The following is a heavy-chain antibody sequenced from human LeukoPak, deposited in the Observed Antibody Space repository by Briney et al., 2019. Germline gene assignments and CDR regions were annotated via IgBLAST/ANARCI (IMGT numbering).Heavy chain of an antibody. CDR3: ARPMGITGTTFAFDI. CDR1: GFTFSSYA. V-gene: IGHV3-20*04. J-gene: IGHJ3*02. Sequence: RPGGSLRLSCAASGFTFSSYAMSWVRQAPGKGLEWVSGINWNGGSTGYADSVKGRFTISRDNAKNSLYLQMNSLRAEDTALYYCARPMGITGTTFAFDIWGQGTMVTVSS. D-gene: IGHD1-7*01. CDR2: INWNGGST.